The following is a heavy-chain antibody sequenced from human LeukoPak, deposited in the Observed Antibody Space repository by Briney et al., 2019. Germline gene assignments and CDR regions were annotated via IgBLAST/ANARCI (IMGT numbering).Heavy chain of an antibody. J-gene: IGHJ3*02. CDR1: GFTVSSNY. V-gene: IGHV3-53*01. CDR3: ARAVTIFGVVIEAGAFDI. D-gene: IGHD3-3*01. CDR2: IYSGGST. Sequence: GGSLRLSCAASGFTVSSNYMSWVRQAPGKGLAWVSVIYSGGSTYYADSVKGRFTISRDNSKNTLYLQMNSLRAEDTAVYYCARAVTIFGVVIEAGAFDIWGQGAMVTVSS.